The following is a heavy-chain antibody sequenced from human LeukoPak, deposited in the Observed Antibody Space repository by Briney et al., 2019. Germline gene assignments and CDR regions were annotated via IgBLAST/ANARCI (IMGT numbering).Heavy chain of an antibody. Sequence: PSETLSLTCTVSGGSISSSSYYWGWIRQPPGKGLEWIGSIYYSGSTYHNPSLKSRVTISVDTSKNQFSLKLSSVTAADTAVYYCAREARYDILTGQTPNAAFDIWGQGTMVTVSS. J-gene: IGHJ3*02. CDR3: AREARYDILTGQTPNAAFDI. CDR1: GGSISSSSYY. D-gene: IGHD3-9*01. V-gene: IGHV4-39*07. CDR2: IYYSGST.